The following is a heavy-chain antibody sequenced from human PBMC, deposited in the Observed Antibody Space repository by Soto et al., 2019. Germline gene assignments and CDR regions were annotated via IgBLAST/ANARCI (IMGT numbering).Heavy chain of an antibody. J-gene: IGHJ4*02. CDR3: ARYHSSGWYYFDY. Sequence: PSETLSLTCSVSGGSISSGYYYWSWIRQPPGKGLEWIGYIYYSGSTNYNPSLKSRVTISVDTSKNQFSLKLSSVTAADTAVYYCARYHSSGWYYFDYWGQGTLVTVSS. CDR1: GGSISSGYYY. CDR2: IYYSGST. D-gene: IGHD6-19*01. V-gene: IGHV4-61*01.